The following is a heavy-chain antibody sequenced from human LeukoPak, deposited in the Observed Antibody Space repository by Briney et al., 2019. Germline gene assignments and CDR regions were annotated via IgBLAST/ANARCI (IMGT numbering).Heavy chain of an antibody. CDR2: TYYSGST. D-gene: IGHD3-3*01. V-gene: IGHV4-59*08. Sequence: SETLSLTCTVYGGSISSNYWSWIRPPPGQGLEWIRYTYYSGSTNCNPSLKSGVTISIDTSKIQFSLKLSSVTAADTAVYYCARQGYYDLWSGQSAFDIWGQGTMVTVSS. CDR1: GGSISSNY. J-gene: IGHJ3*02. CDR3: ARQGYYDLWSGQSAFDI.